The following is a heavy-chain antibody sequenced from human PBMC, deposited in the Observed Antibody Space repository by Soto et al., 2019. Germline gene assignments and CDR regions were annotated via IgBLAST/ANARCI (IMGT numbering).Heavy chain of an antibody. CDR2: ISAYNGNT. J-gene: IGHJ4*02. CDR3: ARDPTKRYYDILTGGFDY. Sequence: ASVKVSCKASGYTFTSYGISWVRQAPGQGLEWMGWISAYNGNTNYAQKLQGRVTMTTDTSTSTAYMELRSLRSDDTAVYYCARDPTKRYYDILTGGFDYWGQGTLVTVSS. CDR1: GYTFTSYG. D-gene: IGHD3-9*01. V-gene: IGHV1-18*01.